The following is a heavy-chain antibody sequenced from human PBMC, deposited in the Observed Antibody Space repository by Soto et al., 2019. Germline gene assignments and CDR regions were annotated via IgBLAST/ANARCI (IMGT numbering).Heavy chain of an antibody. CDR3: TTDDPINRS. CDR2: IKSRTNGGTT. Sequence: XGSLMLSFAASGVTFSNAWMSLVRQAPGKGLEWVGRIKSRTNGGTTDYAAPVKGRFTISRDDSKKTLYVQMTSLRTEDTAVYYCTTDDPINRSWGQGTLVTVSS. J-gene: IGHJ5*02. CDR1: GVTFSNAW. V-gene: IGHV3-15*01.